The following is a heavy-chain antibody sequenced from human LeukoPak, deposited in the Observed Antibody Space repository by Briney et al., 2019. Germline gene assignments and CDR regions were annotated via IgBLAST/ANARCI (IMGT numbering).Heavy chain of an antibody. CDR2: TSGSGVNS. V-gene: IGHV3-23*01. CDR1: GFTLRSYD. J-gene: IGHJ4*02. D-gene: IGHD5-12*01. Sequence: PGGSLRLSCAASGFTLRSYDVSWVRQAPGKGLEWVAATSGSGVNSYYADSVRGRFTISRDNSQNTLYLQMDSLRAEDTALYYCAKEYSGYDFDYWGQGTLVTVSS. CDR3: AKEYSGYDFDY.